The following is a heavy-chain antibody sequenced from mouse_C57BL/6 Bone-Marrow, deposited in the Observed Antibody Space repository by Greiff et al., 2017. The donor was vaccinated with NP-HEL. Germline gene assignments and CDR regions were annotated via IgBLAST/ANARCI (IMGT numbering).Heavy chain of an antibody. D-gene: IGHD2-12*01. V-gene: IGHV1-50*01. J-gene: IGHJ2*01. Sequence: HVHVKQSGAELVKPGASVKLSCKASGYTFTSYWMQWVKQRPGQGLEWIGEIDPSDSYTNYNQKFKGKATLTVDTSSSTAYMQLSSLTSEDSAVYYCARGGRRTFDYWGQGTTLTVSS. CDR2: IDPSDSYT. CDR1: GYTFTSYW. CDR3: ARGGRRTFDY.